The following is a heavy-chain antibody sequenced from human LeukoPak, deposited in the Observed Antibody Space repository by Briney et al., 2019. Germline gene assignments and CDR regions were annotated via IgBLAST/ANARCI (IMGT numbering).Heavy chain of an antibody. CDR2: IYTSGST. D-gene: IGHD6-6*01. Sequence: SETLSLTCTVSGGSISSGSYYGRWIRQPGGKGVERIERIYTSGSTNYTPSLKSRVTISVDTSKNRFSLKLNSVTSADTAVYYCARDSSSLRVKYFPHWGQGTLVTVSS. CDR1: GGSISSGSYY. V-gene: IGHV4-61*02. J-gene: IGHJ1*01. CDR3: ARDSSSLRVKYFPH.